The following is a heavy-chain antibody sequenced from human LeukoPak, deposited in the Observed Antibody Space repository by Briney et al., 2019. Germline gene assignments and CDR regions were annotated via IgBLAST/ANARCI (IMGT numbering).Heavy chain of an antibody. Sequence: SETLSLTCTVSGGSISSSSYYWGWIRQPPGKGLEWIGSIYYSGSTYYNPSLKSRVTISVDTSKNQFSLKLSSVTAADTAVYYCARVRTTVTVFDYWGQGTLVTVSS. CDR2: IYYSGST. J-gene: IGHJ4*02. D-gene: IGHD4-17*01. V-gene: IGHV4-39*07. CDR3: ARVRTTVTVFDY. CDR1: GGSISSSSYY.